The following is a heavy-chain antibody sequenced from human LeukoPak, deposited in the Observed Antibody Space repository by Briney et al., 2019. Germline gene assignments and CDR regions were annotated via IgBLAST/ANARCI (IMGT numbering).Heavy chain of an antibody. CDR2: IYPGDSDT. J-gene: IGHJ6*03. CDR1: GYSFTSYW. CDR3: ARPLYDSSVPPGTYYYYMDV. D-gene: IGHD3-22*01. V-gene: IGHV5-51*01. Sequence: GESLKISCKGSGYSFTSYWIGWVRQMPGKGLGWMGIIYPGDSDTRYSPSFQGQVTISADKSISTAYLQWSSLKASDTAMYYCARPLYDSSVPPGTYYYYMDVWGKGATVTVSS.